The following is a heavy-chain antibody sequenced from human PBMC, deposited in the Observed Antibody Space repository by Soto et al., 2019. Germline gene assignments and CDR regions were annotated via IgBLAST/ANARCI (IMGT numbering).Heavy chain of an antibody. V-gene: IGHV3-73*01. J-gene: IGHJ6*02. CDR3: SRHQEGRSMVFYGMDV. D-gene: IGHD3-10*01. Sequence: XVSLLLSCAASGFTLSGSDIHGVRQASGKGLEWVGRIRTKSNNFATSYAESVRGRFTISRDDSDNTASLQMSSLKTEDTAIYYCSRHQEGRSMVFYGMDVWGQGTTVTVSS. CDR2: IRTKSNNFAT. CDR1: GFTLSGSD.